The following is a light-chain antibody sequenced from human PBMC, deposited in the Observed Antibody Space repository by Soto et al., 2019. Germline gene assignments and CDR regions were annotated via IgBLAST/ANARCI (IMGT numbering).Light chain of an antibody. J-gene: IGLJ1*01. Sequence: QSVLTQPASVSGSPGQSITISCTGTSGDIGSYNRVSWYQQHPGKVPKLIIYEVTERPSGVSNRFSGSKSGNTASLTISGLQAEDEAEYYCSSYTNINTRACVFGTGTKVTVL. CDR3: SSYTNINTRACV. V-gene: IGLV2-14*01. CDR2: EVT. CDR1: SGDIGSYNR.